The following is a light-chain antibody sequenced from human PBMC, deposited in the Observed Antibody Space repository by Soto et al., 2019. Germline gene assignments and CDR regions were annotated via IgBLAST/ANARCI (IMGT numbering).Light chain of an antibody. Sequence: QSVLTQPASVSGSPGQSMTIACTGTSSDGGGYNYVSWYQQHPGKAPKPMIYDVSDRPSGVSNRFSGSKSGNTASLTISGLQPEDEADYYCSSYTSGFYVFGTGTKVTVL. CDR1: SSDGGGYNY. CDR3: SSYTSGFYV. V-gene: IGLV2-14*01. J-gene: IGLJ1*01. CDR2: DVS.